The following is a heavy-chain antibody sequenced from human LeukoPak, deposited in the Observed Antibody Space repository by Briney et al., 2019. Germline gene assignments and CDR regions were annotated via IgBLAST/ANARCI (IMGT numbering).Heavy chain of an antibody. CDR2: IYPGDSDT. CDR3: ARRDYYDSSGYLAGDFDY. V-gene: IGHV5-51*01. Sequence: GESLKISCKGSGYSFTSYWIGWVRPMPGKGLEWMGIIYPGDSDTRYSPSFQGQVTISADKSISTAYLQWSSLKASDTAMYYCARRDYYDSSGYLAGDFDYWGQGTLVTVSS. J-gene: IGHJ4*02. D-gene: IGHD3-22*01. CDR1: GYSFTSYW.